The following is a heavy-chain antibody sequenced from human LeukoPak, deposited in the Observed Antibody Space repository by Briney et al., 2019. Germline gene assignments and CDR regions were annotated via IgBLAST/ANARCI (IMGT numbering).Heavy chain of an antibody. CDR2: IYYSGST. CDR1: GGSISSSSYY. Sequence: PSETLSLTCTVSGGSISSSSYYWGWIRQPPGKGLEWIGSIYYSGSTYYNPSLKSRVTISVDTSKNQFSLKLSSVTAADTAVYYCARDGRQLWFEHYYMDVWGKGTTVTVSS. V-gene: IGHV4-39*07. J-gene: IGHJ6*03. CDR3: ARDGRQLWFEHYYMDV. D-gene: IGHD5-18*01.